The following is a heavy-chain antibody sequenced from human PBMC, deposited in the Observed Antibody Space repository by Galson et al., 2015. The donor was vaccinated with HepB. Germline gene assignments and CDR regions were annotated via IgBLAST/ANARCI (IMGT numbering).Heavy chain of an antibody. CDR1: GFTFSNYR. Sequence: SLRLSCAASGFTFSNYRMNWVRQAPGKGLDWVASITSDSTYIYYGESLEGRFTISRDNAKNSLSLQMSSLRADGTAVYYCARETITNYAMDVWGQGTTVTVSS. V-gene: IGHV3-21*01. J-gene: IGHJ6*02. D-gene: IGHD5-12*01. CDR2: ITSDSTYI. CDR3: ARETITNYAMDV.